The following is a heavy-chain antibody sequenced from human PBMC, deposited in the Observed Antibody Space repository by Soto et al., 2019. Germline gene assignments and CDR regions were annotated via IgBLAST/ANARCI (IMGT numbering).Heavy chain of an antibody. J-gene: IGHJ4*02. CDR1: GFTFSSYA. D-gene: IGHD3-10*01. Sequence: GGSLRLSCAASGFTFSSYAMSWVRQAPGKGLEWVSAISGSGGSTYYADSVKGRFTISRDNSKNTLYLQMNSLRAEDTAVYYCAKDNSETYYYGSGSYDYWGQGTLVTVSS. CDR2: ISGSGGST. CDR3: AKDNSETYYYGSGSYDY. V-gene: IGHV3-23*01.